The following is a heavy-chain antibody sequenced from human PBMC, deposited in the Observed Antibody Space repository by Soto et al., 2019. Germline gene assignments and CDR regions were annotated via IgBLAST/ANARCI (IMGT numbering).Heavy chain of an antibody. CDR3: ARFKQQLPGRDWYFDL. CDR1: GGTFSSYA. J-gene: IGHJ2*01. V-gene: IGHV1-69*01. CDR2: IIPIFGTA. D-gene: IGHD6-13*01. Sequence: QVQLVQSGAEVKKPGSSVKVSCKASGGTFSSYAISWVRQAPGQGLEWMGGIIPIFGTANYAQKFQGRVTIPADESTSTAYMELSSLRSEDTAVYYCARFKQQLPGRDWYFDLWGRGTLVTVSS.